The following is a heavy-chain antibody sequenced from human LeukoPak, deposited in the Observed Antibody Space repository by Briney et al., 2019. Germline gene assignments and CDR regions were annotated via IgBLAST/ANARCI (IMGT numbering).Heavy chain of an antibody. V-gene: IGHV3-33*06. Sequence: GGSLRLSCAASGFTFSSYGMHWVRQAPGKGLEWVADIWFDGKNEHFADSVKGRFTISRDNSKNTMYLQINSLRAEDTAVYYCAKWKYSNSGIDDYWGQGTLVTVSS. CDR3: AKWKYSNSGIDDY. CDR1: GFTFSSYG. D-gene: IGHD6-6*01. J-gene: IGHJ4*02. CDR2: IWFDGKNE.